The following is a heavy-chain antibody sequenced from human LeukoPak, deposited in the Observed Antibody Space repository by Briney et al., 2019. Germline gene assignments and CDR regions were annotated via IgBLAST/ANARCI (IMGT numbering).Heavy chain of an antibody. CDR1: GLTFDYYA. V-gene: IGHV3-9*01. Sequence: GSPLTLLCAADGLTFDYYARQYLRQARGKDQKRVSGISWNSGSIGYADSVKGRFTISRDNAKNSLYLQMNSLRAEDTALYYCAKDIGSMITFGGVIAPGDYWGQGTLVTVSS. CDR2: ISWNSGSI. J-gene: IGHJ4*02. CDR3: AKDIGSMITFGGVIAPGDY. D-gene: IGHD3-16*01.